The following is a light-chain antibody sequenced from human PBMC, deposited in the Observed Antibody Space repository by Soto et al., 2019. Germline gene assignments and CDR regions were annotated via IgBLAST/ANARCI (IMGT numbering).Light chain of an antibody. J-gene: IGKJ2*01. CDR2: KVS. CDR1: QSLVHSDGKTY. CDR3: MQGTHWPPYT. Sequence: DVVMTQSPLSLPVTLGQPASISCRSSQSLVHSDGKTYRNWFQQSPGQSPRRLIYKVSNRDSGVPDRFSGSGSGTDFPLKISRVEAEDVGVYYCMQGTHWPPYTFGQGTKLEIK. V-gene: IGKV2-30*02.